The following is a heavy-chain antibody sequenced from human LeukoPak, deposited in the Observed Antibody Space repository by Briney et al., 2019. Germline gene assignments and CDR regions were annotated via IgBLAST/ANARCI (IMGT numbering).Heavy chain of an antibody. Sequence: GGSLRLSCVASGFIFKDFAMNWVRQAPGKGLEWVSAISGHGGATQYAESVRGRFSISRNNSKKTLFLQMDNLRAEDTGIYFCAKDPRWELLLGDYLEHWGQGTVVTVSS. V-gene: IGHV3-23*01. CDR2: ISGHGGAT. D-gene: IGHD2-15*01. CDR3: AKDPRWELLLGDYLEH. CDR1: GFIFKDFA. J-gene: IGHJ1*01.